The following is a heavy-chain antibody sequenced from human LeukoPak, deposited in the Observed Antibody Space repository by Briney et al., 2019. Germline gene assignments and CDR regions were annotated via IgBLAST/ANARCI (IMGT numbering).Heavy chain of an antibody. CDR1: GFTFSSYW. CDR3: ARDFSGTKPGDFDY. CDR2: IKQDGSEI. V-gene: IGHV3-7*01. Sequence: PGGSLRLSCAASGFTFSSYWMSWVRQARGKGLEWVANIKQDGSEIYYVDSVKGRFTISRDNAKNSLYLQMNSLRAEDTAVYYCARDFSGTKPGDFDYWGQGTLVTVSS. J-gene: IGHJ4*02. D-gene: IGHD1-26*01.